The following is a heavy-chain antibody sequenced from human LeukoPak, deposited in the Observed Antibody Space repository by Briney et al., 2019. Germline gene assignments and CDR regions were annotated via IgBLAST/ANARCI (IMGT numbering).Heavy chain of an antibody. V-gene: IGHV4-30-2*01. CDR2: IYHSGST. J-gene: IGHJ4*02. D-gene: IGHD3-16*01. CDR3: ARERFEAFDY. Sequence: SQTLSLTCTVSGGSISSGGYYWSWIRQPPGKGLEWIGYIYHSGSTYYNPSLKSRVTISVDTSKNQFSLQLNSVTPEDTAVYYCARERFEAFDYWGQGTLVTVSS. CDR1: GGSISSGGYY.